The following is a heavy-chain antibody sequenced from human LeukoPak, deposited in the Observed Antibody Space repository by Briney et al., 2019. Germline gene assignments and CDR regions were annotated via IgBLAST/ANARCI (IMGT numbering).Heavy chain of an antibody. D-gene: IGHD4-17*01. CDR1: GGSISRGSYY. V-gene: IGHV4-61*02. CDR2: IYTSGST. Sequence: SQTLSLTCTVSGGSISRGSYYWSWIRQPAGKGLEWIGRIYTSGSTNYNPSLKSRVTISVDTSKNQFSLKLSSVTAADTAVYYCARENYGDLLYWYFDLWGRGTLVTVSS. CDR3: ARENYGDLLYWYFDL. J-gene: IGHJ2*01.